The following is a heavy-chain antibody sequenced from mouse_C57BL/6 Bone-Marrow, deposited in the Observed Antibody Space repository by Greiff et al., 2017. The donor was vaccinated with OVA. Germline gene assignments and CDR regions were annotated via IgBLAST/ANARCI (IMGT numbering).Heavy chain of an antibody. CDR3: AIAAQATGYYFDY. D-gene: IGHD3-2*02. CDR1: GYTFTSYW. CDR2: IHPSDSDT. V-gene: IGHV1-74*01. Sequence: QVQLQQPGAELVKPGASVKVSCKASGYTFTSYWMHWVKQRPGQGLEWIGRIHPSDSDTNYNQKFKGKATLTVDKSSSTDYMQLSSLTSEDSAVSYCAIAAQATGYYFDYWGQGTTLTVSS. J-gene: IGHJ2*01.